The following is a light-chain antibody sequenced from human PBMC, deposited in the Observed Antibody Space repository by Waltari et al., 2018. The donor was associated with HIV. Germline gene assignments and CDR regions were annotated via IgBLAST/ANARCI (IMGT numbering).Light chain of an antibody. V-gene: IGLV3-1*01. J-gene: IGLJ2*01. CDR1: KLGDEF. CDR3: QTWDNDIAV. CDR2: QDS. Sequence: SYELTQPPSMSVSPGQTASITCPGDKLGDEFVYWYQQRPGQSPVMVIYQDSERPSGIPERFSGSNSGNTATLTISGTQATDEADYYCQTWDNDIAVFGGGTKLTVL.